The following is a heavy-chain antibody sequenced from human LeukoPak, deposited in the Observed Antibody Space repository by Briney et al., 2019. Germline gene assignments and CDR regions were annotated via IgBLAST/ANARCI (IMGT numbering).Heavy chain of an antibody. CDR3: ARDLYHGGGCYGLPRGP. Sequence: GASVKVSCKAPGYTFTSYYMHWVRQAPGQGLEWMGIINPSGGSTIYAQKFQGRVTMTRDMSTSTVYMELSSLRSEDTAAYYCARDLYHGGGCYGLPRGPWGQGTLVTVSS. V-gene: IGHV1-46*01. D-gene: IGHD1-26*01. J-gene: IGHJ5*02. CDR2: INPSGGST. CDR1: GYTFTSYY.